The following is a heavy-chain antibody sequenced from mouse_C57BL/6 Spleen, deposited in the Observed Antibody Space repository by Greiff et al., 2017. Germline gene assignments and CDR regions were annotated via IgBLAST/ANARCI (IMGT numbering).Heavy chain of an antibody. CDR1: GYTFTDYY. CDR3: ARAYARSYSAYYVDY. Sequence: EVQLQQSGPELVKPGASVKISCKASGYTFTDYYMNWVKQSHGKSLEWIGDINPNNGGTSYNQKFKGKATLTVDKSSSTAYMELRSLTSEDSAVYYCARAYARSYSAYYVDYGGQGTTLTVSS. V-gene: IGHV1-26*01. CDR2: INPNNGGT. J-gene: IGHJ2*01. D-gene: IGHD6-5*01.